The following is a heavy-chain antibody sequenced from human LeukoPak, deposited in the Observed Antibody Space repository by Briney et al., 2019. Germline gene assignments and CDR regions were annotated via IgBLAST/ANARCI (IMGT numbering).Heavy chain of an antibody. V-gene: IGHV4-39*01. D-gene: IGHD1-20*01. CDR3: ARRDNWNEFDY. J-gene: IGHJ4*02. Sequence: SETLSLTCTVSGGSISSSSYYWGWIRHPPGKGLEWIGSIYYSGSTYYNPSLKSRVTISVDTSKNQFSLKLSSVTAADTAVYYCARRDNWNEFDYWGQGTLVTVSS. CDR2: IYYSGST. CDR1: GGSISSSSYY.